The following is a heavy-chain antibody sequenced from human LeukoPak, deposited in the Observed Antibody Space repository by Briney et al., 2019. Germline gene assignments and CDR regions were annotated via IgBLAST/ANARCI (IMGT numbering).Heavy chain of an antibody. J-gene: IGHJ4*02. V-gene: IGHV1-69*13. Sequence: ASVKVSCKASGGTFSSYAISWVRQAPGQGLEWMGGIIPIFGTANYAQKFQGRVTITADESTSTAYMGLSSLRSEDTAVYYCATIVVGGYFDYWGQGTLVTVSS. CDR2: IIPIFGTA. CDR1: GGTFSSYA. CDR3: ATIVVGGYFDY. D-gene: IGHD3-22*01.